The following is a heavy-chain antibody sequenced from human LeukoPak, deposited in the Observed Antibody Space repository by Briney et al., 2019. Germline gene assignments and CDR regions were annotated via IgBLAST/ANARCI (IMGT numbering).Heavy chain of an antibody. Sequence: SETLSLTCTVSGGSISSGGYYWSWIRQHPGKGLEWIGYIYYSGSTYYNPSLKSRVKISVDTSKNQFSLKLSSVTAADTAVYYCAVASSLDYFDYWGQGTLVTVSS. CDR3: AVASSLDYFDY. V-gene: IGHV4-31*03. D-gene: IGHD1-1*01. CDR2: IYYSGST. CDR1: GGSISSGGYY. J-gene: IGHJ4*02.